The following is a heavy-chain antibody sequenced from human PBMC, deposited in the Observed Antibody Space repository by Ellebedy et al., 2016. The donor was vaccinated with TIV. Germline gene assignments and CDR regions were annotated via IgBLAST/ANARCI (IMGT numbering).Heavy chain of an antibody. Sequence: GASLKISCAASGFTFNGYAMSWVRQAPGKGLEWVSTISNTGSRTYYADSVEGRFIISRDNSKRTLYLQMNSLRAEDTAVYYCAKGRGGGSDSSAPRYYFDYWGLGTLVTVSS. CDR3: AKGRGGGSDSSAPRYYFDY. J-gene: IGHJ4*02. CDR2: ISNTGSRT. D-gene: IGHD3-22*01. CDR1: GFTFNGYA. V-gene: IGHV3-23*01.